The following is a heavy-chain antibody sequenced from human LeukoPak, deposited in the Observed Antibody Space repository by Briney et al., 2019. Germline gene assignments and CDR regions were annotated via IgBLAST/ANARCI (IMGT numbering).Heavy chain of an antibody. J-gene: IGHJ6*03. CDR3: ARGYIGSGWSHYYYIEI. CDR1: GFTSSSYW. Sequence: GGSLRLSCAASGFTSSSYWVSWVRQAPGKGLEWVANINQDGSEKYYVDSVKGRFTISRDNAKNSLYLQMNSLRVEDTAVYYCARGYIGSGWSHYYYIEIWGKGTTVTVSS. V-gene: IGHV3-7*01. CDR2: INQDGSEK. D-gene: IGHD6-19*01.